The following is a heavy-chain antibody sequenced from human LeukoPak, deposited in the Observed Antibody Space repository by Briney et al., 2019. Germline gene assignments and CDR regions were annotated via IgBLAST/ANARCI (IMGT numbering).Heavy chain of an antibody. CDR2: ISSSARTI. Sequence: GGSLRLSCVVSGFTFSIYEMNWVRQAPGKGLEWVSYISSSARTIYYADSVKGRFTISRDNAKNSLYLQMNSLRTEDTAVYYCTIDLMTGFSSGWHFAYWGQGTLVTVSS. D-gene: IGHD6-19*01. V-gene: IGHV3-48*03. CDR1: GFTFSIYE. J-gene: IGHJ4*02. CDR3: TIDLMTGFSSGWHFAY.